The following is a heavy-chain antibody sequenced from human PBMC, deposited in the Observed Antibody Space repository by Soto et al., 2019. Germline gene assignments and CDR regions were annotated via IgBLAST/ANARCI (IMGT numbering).Heavy chain of an antibody. D-gene: IGHD6-13*01. V-gene: IGHV1-46*01. CDR3: ARERARVAAAGTSVAYNYGMDV. CDR1: GYTFTSYY. Sequence: GASVKVSGKASGYTFTSYYMHWVRQAPGQGLEWMGIINPSGGSTSYAQKFQGRVTMTRDTSTSTVYMELSSLRSEDTAVYYCARERARVAAAGTSVAYNYGMDVWGQGTTVTVSS. J-gene: IGHJ6*02. CDR2: INPSGGST.